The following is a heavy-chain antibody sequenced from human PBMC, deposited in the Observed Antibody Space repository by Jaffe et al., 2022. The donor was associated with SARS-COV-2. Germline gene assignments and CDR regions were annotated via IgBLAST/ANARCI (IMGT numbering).Heavy chain of an antibody. CDR3: ARDPISSAWSYFDY. Sequence: QVQLQESGPELVKSSETLSLMCTVSGGSINNYYWNWIRQSPGKGLEWIGYISYSGTPNYNPSLKSRVTISMDTSKNQFSLKLNSVTAADTAVYYCARDPISSAWSYFDYWGQGILVTVSS. CDR1: GGSINNYY. CDR2: ISYSGTP. D-gene: IGHD6-19*01. J-gene: IGHJ4*02. V-gene: IGHV4-59*01.